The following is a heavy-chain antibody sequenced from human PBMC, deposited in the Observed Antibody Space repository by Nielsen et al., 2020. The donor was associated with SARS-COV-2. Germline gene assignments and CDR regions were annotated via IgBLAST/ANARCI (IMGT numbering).Heavy chain of an antibody. CDR1: GGSFSGYY. CDR2: INHSGST. D-gene: IGHD6-13*01. Sequence: SETLSLTCAVYGGSFSGYYWSWIRQPPGKGLEWIGEINHSGSTNYNPSLKSRVTISVDTSKNQFSLKLSSVTAADTAVYYCARGLRRYSSSWYPFWGQGTLVTVSS. V-gene: IGHV4-34*01. CDR3: ARGLRRYSSSWYPF. J-gene: IGHJ4*02.